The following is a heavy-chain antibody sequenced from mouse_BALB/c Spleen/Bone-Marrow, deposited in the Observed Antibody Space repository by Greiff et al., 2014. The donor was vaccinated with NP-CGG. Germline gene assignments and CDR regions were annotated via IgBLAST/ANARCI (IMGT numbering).Heavy chain of an antibody. CDR2: VNPNNGGT. CDR3: TRARPGGFAY. J-gene: IGHJ3*01. V-gene: IGHV1S81*02. Sequence: VKLVESGAELVKPGASVKLSCKASGYTFTSYYLYWVKRRPGQGLEWIGEVNPNNGGTNFNEKFKSKATLTVDKSSSTAYMQLSSLTSEDSAVYYCTRARPGGFAYWGQGTLVTVSA. D-gene: IGHD4-1*01. CDR1: GYTFTSYY.